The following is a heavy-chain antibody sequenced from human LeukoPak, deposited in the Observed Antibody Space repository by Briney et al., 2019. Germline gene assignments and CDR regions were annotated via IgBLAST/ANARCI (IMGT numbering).Heavy chain of an antibody. J-gene: IGHJ5*02. Sequence: ASAKVSCKASGYTFTAYYMHCVPQAPGQGLEWMCWINPNSGGTNYGQKFQVRVTMTRDTSISTAYMELSRLRSADTAVYYCARAGYCSGGSCLRNWFDPWGQGTLVTVSS. CDR1: GYTFTAYY. CDR2: INPNSGGT. D-gene: IGHD2-15*01. V-gene: IGHV1-2*02. CDR3: ARAGYCSGGSCLRNWFDP.